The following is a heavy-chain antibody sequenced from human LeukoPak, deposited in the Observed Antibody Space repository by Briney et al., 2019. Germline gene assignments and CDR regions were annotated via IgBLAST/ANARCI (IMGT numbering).Heavy chain of an antibody. CDR2: ISYDGNYK. D-gene: IGHD1-26*01. CDR3: AKVGIGAGIDS. V-gene: IGHV3-30*18. Sequence: GRSLRLSCEASGFTFSYYSMHWVRQAPGKGLQWVAVISYDGNYKYYAGSVKGRFTISRDNSKNTMYLQMNSLRTDDTAVYYCAKVGIGAGIDSWGQGTLVTVSS. J-gene: IGHJ4*02. CDR1: GFTFSYYS.